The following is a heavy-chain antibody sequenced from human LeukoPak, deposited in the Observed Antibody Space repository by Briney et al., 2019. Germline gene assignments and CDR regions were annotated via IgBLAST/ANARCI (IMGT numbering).Heavy chain of an antibody. CDR3: ARDATTVTTWRAIDY. J-gene: IGHJ4*02. D-gene: IGHD4-17*01. CDR1: GGSISSYY. V-gene: IGHV4-59*12. CDR2: IYYSGST. Sequence: SETLSLTCTVSGGSISSYYWSWIRQPPGKGLEWIGYIYYSGSTNYNPSLKSRVTISVDTSKNQFSLKLSSVTAADTAVYYCARDATTVTTWRAIDYWGQGTLVTVSS.